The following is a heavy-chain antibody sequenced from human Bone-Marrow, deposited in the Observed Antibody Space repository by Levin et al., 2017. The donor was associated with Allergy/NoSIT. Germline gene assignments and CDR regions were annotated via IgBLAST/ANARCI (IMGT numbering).Heavy chain of an antibody. D-gene: IGHD1-7*01. CDR2: INPNSGGT. CDR1: GYTFTGYY. Sequence: ASVKVSCKASGYTFTGYYMHWVRQAPGQGLEWMGWINPNSGGTNYAQKFQGRVTMTRDTSISTAYMELSRLRSDDTAVYYCARDRSGTSPLNWFDPWGQGTLVTVSS. J-gene: IGHJ5*02. V-gene: IGHV1-2*02. CDR3: ARDRSGTSPLNWFDP.